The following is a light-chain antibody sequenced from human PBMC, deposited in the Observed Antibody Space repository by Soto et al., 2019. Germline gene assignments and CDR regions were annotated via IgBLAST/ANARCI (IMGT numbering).Light chain of an antibody. CDR2: GES. V-gene: IGKV3-15*01. J-gene: IGKJ1*01. Sequence: EIVVTQSPATLSVSPGERATLSCRASQSVSSNLAWYQQKPGQAPRLLIYGESARATGIPARFSGSGSGTEFTLTISSLQSEDFAVYFCQQYYDWPRTFGQGTKVDIK. CDR3: QQYYDWPRT. CDR1: QSVSSN.